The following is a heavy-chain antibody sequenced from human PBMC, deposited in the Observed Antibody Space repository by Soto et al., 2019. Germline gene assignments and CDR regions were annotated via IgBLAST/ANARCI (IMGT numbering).Heavy chain of an antibody. CDR2: ISAYNGNT. V-gene: IGHV1-18*01. CDR1: GYTFTSYG. Sequence: VQLVQSGAEVKKPGASVKVSCKASGYTFTSYGISWVRQAPGQGLEWMGWISAYNGNTNYAQKLQGRVTMTPDTSSSTAYLELRSLRSDDTAVYDCTRTVGATYAFDIWGQGTMVSVSS. J-gene: IGHJ3*02. D-gene: IGHD1-26*01. CDR3: TRTVGATYAFDI.